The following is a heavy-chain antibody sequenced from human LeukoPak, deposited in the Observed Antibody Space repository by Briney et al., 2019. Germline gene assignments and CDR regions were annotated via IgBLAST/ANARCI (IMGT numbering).Heavy chain of an antibody. D-gene: IGHD2-21*01. V-gene: IGHV4-59*01. Sequence: SETLSLTCTVSGGSISSYYWSWIRQPPGKGLEWIGYIYYSGSTNYNPSLKSRVTISVDTSKNQFSLKLSSVTAADTAVYYCAGVTYSIFDYWGQGTLVTVSS. CDR3: AGVTYSIFDY. CDR2: IYYSGST. J-gene: IGHJ4*02. CDR1: GGSISSYY.